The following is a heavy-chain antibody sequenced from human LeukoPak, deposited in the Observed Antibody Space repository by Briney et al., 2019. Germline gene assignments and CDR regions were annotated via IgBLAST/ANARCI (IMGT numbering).Heavy chain of an antibody. CDR2: IYYSGST. D-gene: IGHD6-19*01. CDR3: AREAKLSGWYSVGGDV. J-gene: IGHJ6*02. CDR1: GGSISSYY. V-gene: IGHV4-59*01. Sequence: PSETLSLTCTVSGGSISSYYWSWIRQPPGKGLEWIGYIYYSGSTNYNPSLKSRVTISVDTSKNQFSLKLSSVTAADTAVYYCAREAKLSGWYSVGGDVWGQGTTVTVSS.